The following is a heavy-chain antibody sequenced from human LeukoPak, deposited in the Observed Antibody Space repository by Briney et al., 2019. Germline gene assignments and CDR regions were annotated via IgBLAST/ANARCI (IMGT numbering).Heavy chain of an antibody. V-gene: IGHV3-48*03. D-gene: IGHD3-9*01. CDR3: ARDVPYILVGYFDY. CDR1: GFTFSTYE. J-gene: IGHJ4*02. CDR2: IGSSGSTI. Sequence: PGGSLRLSCEASGFTFSTYEMNWVRQTPGKGLEWVSCIGSSGSTIYYADSVKGRFTISRDNGKNSLYLQMNSLRAEDTAVYYCARDVPYILVGYFDYWGQGTLVTVSS.